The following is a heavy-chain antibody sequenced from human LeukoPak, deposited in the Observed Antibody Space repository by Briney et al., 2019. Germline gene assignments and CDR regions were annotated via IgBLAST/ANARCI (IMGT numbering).Heavy chain of an antibody. D-gene: IGHD2-21*02. Sequence: SVKVSCKASGYTFTGYYMSWVRQAPGQGLEWMGGIIPIFGTANYAQKFQGRVTITADESTSTAYMELSSLRSEDTAVYYCARDYGGDLPTTYYYYYGMDVWGQGTTVTVSS. CDR2: IIPIFGTA. CDR1: GYTFTGYY. V-gene: IGHV1-69*13. J-gene: IGHJ6*02. CDR3: ARDYGGDLPTTYYYYYGMDV.